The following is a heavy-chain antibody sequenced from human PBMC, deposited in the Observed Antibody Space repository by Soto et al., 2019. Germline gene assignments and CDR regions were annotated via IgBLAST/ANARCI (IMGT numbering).Heavy chain of an antibody. D-gene: IGHD4-17*01. CDR2: IYYSGST. V-gene: IGHV4-59*01. J-gene: IGHJ5*02. CDR1: GGSISSYY. CDR3: ARDPGSPYGNWFDP. Sequence: LSLTCTVSGGSISSYYWSWIRQPPGKGLEWIGYIYYSGSTNYNPSLKSRVTISVDTSKNQFSLKLSSVTAADTAVYYCARDPGSPYGNWFDPWGQGTLVTVSS.